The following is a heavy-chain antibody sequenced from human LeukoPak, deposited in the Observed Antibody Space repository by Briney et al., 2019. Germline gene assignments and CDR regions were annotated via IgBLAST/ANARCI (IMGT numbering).Heavy chain of an antibody. CDR1: GFTFSSYA. CDR3: ARGDESSDAFDI. V-gene: IGHV3-23*01. Sequence: GGSLRLSCAASGFTFSSYAMSWVRQAPGKGLEWVSAIRGNGGSTYYADSVKGRFTISRDNAKNSLYLQMNSLRAEDTAVHYCARGDESSDAFDIWGQGTMVTVSS. CDR2: IRGNGGST. J-gene: IGHJ3*02.